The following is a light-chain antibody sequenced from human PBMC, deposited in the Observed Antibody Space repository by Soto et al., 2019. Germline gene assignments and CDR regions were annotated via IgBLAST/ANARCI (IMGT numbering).Light chain of an antibody. Sequence: QSALTQPRSVSGSPGQSVTISCTGTSSDVGGYNYVSWYQQHPDKAPKLMIYDVSKRPSGVPDRFSGSKSGNTASLTISGLQAEDEAEYYCCSYAGSYTFDVVFGGGTKLTVL. CDR1: SSDVGGYNY. J-gene: IGLJ2*01. V-gene: IGLV2-11*01. CDR2: DVS. CDR3: CSYAGSYTFDVV.